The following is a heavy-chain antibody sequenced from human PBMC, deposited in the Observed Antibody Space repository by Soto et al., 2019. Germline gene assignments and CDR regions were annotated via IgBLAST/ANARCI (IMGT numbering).Heavy chain of an antibody. J-gene: IGHJ4*02. CDR2: ITLSGGSA. CDR1: GFIFRNYA. Sequence: EVQLSEFGGGLVHPGGSMRLSCAASGFIFRNYAMSWVRQAPGKGLEWVSVITLSGGSAYYEDSVKGRFTISRDNSQNTRYLQMNSLRAEDTAVYYCAKFGDYYYSLFDYWGQGTPVTVSS. D-gene: IGHD3-22*01. V-gene: IGHV3-23*01. CDR3: AKFGDYYYSLFDY.